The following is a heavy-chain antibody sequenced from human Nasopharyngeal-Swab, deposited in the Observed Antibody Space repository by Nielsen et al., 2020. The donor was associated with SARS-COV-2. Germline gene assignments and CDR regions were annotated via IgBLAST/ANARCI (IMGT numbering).Heavy chain of an antibody. V-gene: IGHV5-10-1*01. Sequence: VRQMPGKGLEWLGRIDPSVSYTNYSPSFQGHVTISADKSISTVYLQWNSLKASDTAMYYCVRRGGTAGSDVFDIWGQGTMVTVSS. J-gene: IGHJ3*02. D-gene: IGHD6-13*01. CDR2: IDPSVSYT. CDR3: VRRGGTAGSDVFDI.